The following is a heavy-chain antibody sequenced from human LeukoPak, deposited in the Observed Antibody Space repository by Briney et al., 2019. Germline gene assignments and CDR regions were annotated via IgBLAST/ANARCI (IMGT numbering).Heavy chain of an antibody. Sequence: SETLSLTCTVPGGSISSYYWSWIRQPAGKGLEWIGRIYTSGSTNYNPSLKSRVTMSVDTSKNQFSLKLSSVTAADTAVYYCARDGRIAAAGPYYYYGMDVWGQGTTVTVSS. J-gene: IGHJ6*02. CDR3: ARDGRIAAAGPYYYYGMDV. V-gene: IGHV4-4*07. CDR2: IYTSGST. CDR1: GGSISSYY. D-gene: IGHD6-13*01.